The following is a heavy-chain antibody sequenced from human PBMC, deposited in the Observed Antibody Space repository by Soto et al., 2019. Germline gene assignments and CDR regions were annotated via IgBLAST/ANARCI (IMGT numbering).Heavy chain of an antibody. V-gene: IGHV1-8*01. CDR3: ARALGYSSTSRLDL. Sequence: QVQLVQSGAEVEKPGASAKVSCKASGYTFTTYDFNWVRQAPGHGLEWMGWMNPDTGNTGYAQKFQGRVTMTRNTSISTAFMALSCLTAEETAVYYCARALGYSSTSRLDLWGQGALVTVSS. CDR1: GYTFTTYD. D-gene: IGHD6-19*01. CDR2: MNPDTGNT. J-gene: IGHJ4*02.